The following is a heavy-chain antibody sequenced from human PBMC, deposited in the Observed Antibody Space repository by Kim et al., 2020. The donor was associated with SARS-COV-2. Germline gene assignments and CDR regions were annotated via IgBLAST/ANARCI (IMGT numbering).Heavy chain of an antibody. CDR3: ARGVSSAWTLRAWFDP. V-gene: IGHV4-4*02. Sequence: SETLSLTCVVSGSSISSSSCWSWVRQPPGKGLEWLGDVDHSGTTSYNVSLKSRVTISVDKSKNQFSLRLNSVSAADTAVYYCARGVSSAWTLRAWFDPWGQGTLVTVSP. D-gene: IGHD3-22*01. J-gene: IGHJ5*02. CDR1: GSSISSSSC. CDR2: VDHSGTT.